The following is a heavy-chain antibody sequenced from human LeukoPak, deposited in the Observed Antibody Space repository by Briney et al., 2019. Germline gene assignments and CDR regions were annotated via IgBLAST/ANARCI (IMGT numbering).Heavy chain of an antibody. V-gene: IGHV3-49*04. CDR3: TRDRERYSDSSGYYNY. CDR2: IRSKAYGGTT. Sequence: GGSLRLSCTASGFTFGDYAMSWVRQAPGKGMEWVGFIRSKAYGGTTEYAATVKGRFTISRDDSKSIAYLQMNSLKTEDTAVYYCTRDRERYSDSSGYYNYWGQGTPVTASS. CDR1: GFTFGDYA. J-gene: IGHJ4*02. D-gene: IGHD3-22*01.